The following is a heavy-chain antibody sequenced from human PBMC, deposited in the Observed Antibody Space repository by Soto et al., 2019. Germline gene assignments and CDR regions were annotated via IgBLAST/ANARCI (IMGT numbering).Heavy chain of an antibody. V-gene: IGHV3-33*01. CDR3: ARDLIDIVVVPAAPGMDV. J-gene: IGHJ6*02. D-gene: IGHD2-2*01. Sequence: GGSLRLSCAASGFTFSSYGMHWVRQAPGKGLEWVAVIWYDGSNKYYADSVKGRFTISRDNPKNTLYLQMNSLRAEDTAVYYCARDLIDIVVVPAAPGMDVWGQGTTVTVSS. CDR2: IWYDGSNK. CDR1: GFTFSSYG.